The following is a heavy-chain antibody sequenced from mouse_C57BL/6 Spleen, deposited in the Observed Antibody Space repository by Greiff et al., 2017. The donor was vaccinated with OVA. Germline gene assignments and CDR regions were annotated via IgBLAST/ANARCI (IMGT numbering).Heavy chain of an antibody. J-gene: IGHJ2*01. CDR3: ARGDNYYFDY. V-gene: IGHV3-6*01. CDR2: ISYDGSN. Sequence: ESGPGLVKPSQSLSLTCSVTGYSITSGYYWNWIRQFPGNKLEWMGYISYDGSNNYNPSLKNRISITRDTSKNQFFLKLNSVTTEDTAAYYGARGDNYYFDYWGQGTTLTVSS. D-gene: IGHD1-3*01. CDR1: GYSITSGYY.